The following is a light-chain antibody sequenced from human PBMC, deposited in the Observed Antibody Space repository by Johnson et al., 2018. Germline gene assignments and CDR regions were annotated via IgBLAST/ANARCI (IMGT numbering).Light chain of an antibody. CDR2: ENN. J-gene: IGLJ1*01. V-gene: IGLV1-51*02. Sequence: QSVLTQPPSVSAAPGQKVTISCSGSSSNIGNNYVSWYQQLPGTAPKLLIYENNKRPSGIPDRFSGSKSGTSATLGITGLQTGDEADYYCGTGDSSLSAGNVWGAGTKVTVL. CDR1: SSNIGNNY. CDR3: GTGDSSLSAGNV.